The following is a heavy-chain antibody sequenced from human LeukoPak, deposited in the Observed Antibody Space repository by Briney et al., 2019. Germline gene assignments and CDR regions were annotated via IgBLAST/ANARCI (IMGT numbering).Heavy chain of an antibody. D-gene: IGHD5-12*01. CDR1: GSTFSRYW. V-gene: IGHV3-74*01. J-gene: IGHJ4*02. Sequence: QPGGSLRLSCAASGSTFSRYWMHWVRQVPGKGLVWVSPVKSDGITTIYADSVKGRFTISRDNAKNTLYLQMNSLRAEDTAVYYCARDGPDIVATPDHFDYWGQGTLVTVSS. CDR3: ARDGPDIVATPDHFDY. CDR2: VKSDGITT.